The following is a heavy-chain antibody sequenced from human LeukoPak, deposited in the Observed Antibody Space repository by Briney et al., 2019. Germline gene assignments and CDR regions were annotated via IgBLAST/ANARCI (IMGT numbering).Heavy chain of an antibody. D-gene: IGHD6-13*01. CDR2: ISWNSGSI. V-gene: IGHV3-9*01. CDR1: GFTFDDYA. Sequence: GGSLRLSCAASGFTFDDYAMHWVRQASGKGLEWVSGISWNSGSIGYADSVKGRFTISRDNAKNSLYLQMNSLRAEDTALYYCAKGKSSSWYEGFDYWGQGTLVTVSS. CDR3: AKGKSSSWYEGFDY. J-gene: IGHJ4*02.